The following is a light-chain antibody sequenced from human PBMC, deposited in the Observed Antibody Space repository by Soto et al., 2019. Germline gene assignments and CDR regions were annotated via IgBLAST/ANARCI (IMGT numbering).Light chain of an antibody. CDR3: SSLTSGSTRV. V-gene: IGLV2-14*01. J-gene: IGLJ1*01. CDR1: SSDVGGYDY. Sequence: LTQPASVSGSPGQSIPISCTGTSSDVGGYDYVSWYQQHPDKAPKLIVYEVTHRPSGVSNRFSGSKSGNTASLTISGLQAEDEADYYCSSLTSGSTRVFGTGTKVTVL. CDR2: EVT.